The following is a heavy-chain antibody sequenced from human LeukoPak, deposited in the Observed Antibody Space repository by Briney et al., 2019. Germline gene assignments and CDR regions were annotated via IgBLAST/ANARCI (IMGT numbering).Heavy chain of an antibody. Sequence: GRSLTLSCAASGFTFSSYGMHWVRQAPGKGLEWVAVIWFDGSNKDYANSVKGRFTISGDNSKNTLSLQMNSLRAEDTAVYYCAKDFSRYSGSYLDYWGQGTLVTVSS. D-gene: IGHD1-26*01. CDR1: GFTFSSYG. V-gene: IGHV3-33*03. CDR3: AKDFSRYSGSYLDY. CDR2: IWFDGSNK. J-gene: IGHJ4*02.